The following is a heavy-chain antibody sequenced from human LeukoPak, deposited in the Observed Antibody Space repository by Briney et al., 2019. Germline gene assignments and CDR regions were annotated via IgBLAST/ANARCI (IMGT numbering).Heavy chain of an antibody. CDR3: ARDGSSSYMDV. J-gene: IGHJ6*03. CDR2: INWNGGST. CDR1: GFTFSSYG. D-gene: IGHD6-19*01. Sequence: PGGSLRLSCAASGFTFSSYGMHWVRQAPGKGLEWVSGINWNGGSTGYADSVKGRFTISRDNAKNSLYLQMNSLRAEDTALYYCARDGSSSYMDVWGKGTTVTVSS. V-gene: IGHV3-20*04.